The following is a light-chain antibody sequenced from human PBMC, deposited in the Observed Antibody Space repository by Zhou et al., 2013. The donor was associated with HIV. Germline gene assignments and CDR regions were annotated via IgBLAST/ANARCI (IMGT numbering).Light chain of an antibody. J-gene: IGKJ1*01. CDR2: GTV. CDR1: QGISNS. Sequence: DIQMTQSPSSPSASVGDRVTITCRASQGISNSLNWYQHKPGEAPKLLIYGTVSLHSGVPSRFSGRGSGTEFTLTISSLQPDDFATYYCQQYNSYSWTFGQGTKVEIK. CDR3: QQYNSYSWT. V-gene: IGKV1-17*01.